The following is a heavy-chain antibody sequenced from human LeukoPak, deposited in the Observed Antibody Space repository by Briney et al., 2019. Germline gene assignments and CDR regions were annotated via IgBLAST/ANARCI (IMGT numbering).Heavy chain of an antibody. CDR1: GYSISSGYY. D-gene: IGHD1-26*01. CDR3: ATSYRGGAFDI. J-gene: IGHJ3*02. V-gene: IGHV4-38-2*02. CDR2: IYHSGST. Sequence: SETLSLTCTVSGYSISSGYYWGWIRQPPGKGLEWIGSIYHSGSTYYNPSLKSRVTISVDTSKNQFSLKLSSVTAADTAVYYCATSYRGGAFDIWGQGTMVTVSS.